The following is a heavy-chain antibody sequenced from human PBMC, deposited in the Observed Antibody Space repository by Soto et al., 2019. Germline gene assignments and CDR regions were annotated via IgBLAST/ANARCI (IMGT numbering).Heavy chain of an antibody. CDR1: GFTFRSHA. J-gene: IGHJ6*02. Sequence: LRLSCAASGFTFRSHAMSWVRQAPGKGLEWVSAISGSGGSTYYVDSVKGRFTISRDNSKNTLYLQMNSLRAEDTAVYYCAREGYYDFWSGYNYYYYGMDVWGQGTTVTVSS. D-gene: IGHD3-3*01. CDR3: AREGYYDFWSGYNYYYYGMDV. CDR2: ISGSGGST. V-gene: IGHV3-23*01.